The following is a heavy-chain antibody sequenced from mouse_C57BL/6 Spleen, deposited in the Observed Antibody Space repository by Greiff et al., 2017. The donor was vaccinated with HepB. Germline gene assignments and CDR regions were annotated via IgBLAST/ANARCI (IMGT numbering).Heavy chain of an antibody. CDR3: ARDGGDDDYAMDY. Sequence: DVHLVASEGGLVQPGSSMKLSCTASGFTFSDYYMAWVRQVPEKGLEWVANINYDGSSTYYLDSLKSRFIISRDNAKNILYLQMSSLKSEDTATYYCARDGGDDDYAMDYWGQGTSVTVSS. CDR2: INYDGSST. J-gene: IGHJ4*01. CDR1: GFTFSDYY. V-gene: IGHV5-16*01. D-gene: IGHD2-12*01.